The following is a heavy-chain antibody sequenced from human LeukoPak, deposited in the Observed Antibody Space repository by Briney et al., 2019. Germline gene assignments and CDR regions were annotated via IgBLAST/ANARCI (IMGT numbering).Heavy chain of an antibody. CDR1: GGFIGSSSFY. CDR3: ARRRYCSGGSCYPPDY. D-gene: IGHD2-15*01. Sequence: SETLSLTCTVSGGFIGSSSFYWAWIRQPPGKGLEWIGSLAYSGNTYYKSSLKSRVTLSVDASKNQFSLNLTSVTAADTAVYYCARRRYCSGGSCYPPDYWGQGTLVTVSS. CDR2: LAYSGNT. V-gene: IGHV4-39*01. J-gene: IGHJ4*02.